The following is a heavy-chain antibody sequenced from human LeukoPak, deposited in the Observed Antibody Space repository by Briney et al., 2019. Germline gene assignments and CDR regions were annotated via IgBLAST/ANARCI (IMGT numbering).Heavy chain of an antibody. CDR3: VSPTADYPFLYYFDS. V-gene: IGHV3-30*09. D-gene: IGHD5-12*01. J-gene: IGHJ4*02. CDR2: ISSDGNSK. CDR1: GFTFTSYW. Sequence: GGSLRLSCAASGFTFTSYWMSWVRQAPGKGLEWVAVISSDGNSKNFALSVKGRFAISRDNSKNTLFLQMNNLRSEDTALYYCVSPTADYPFLYYFDSWGQGTLVTVSS.